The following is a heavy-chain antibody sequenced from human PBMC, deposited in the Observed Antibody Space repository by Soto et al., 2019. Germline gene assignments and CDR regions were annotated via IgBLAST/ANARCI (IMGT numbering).Heavy chain of an antibody. CDR2: ISGGGDRT. CDR1: GYNFATFG. D-gene: IGHD3-10*01. V-gene: IGHV3-23*01. J-gene: IGHJ3*02. Sequence: EGQLLESGGGLRQPGGSLRLSCVASGYNFATFGVNWVRQAPGKGLQWVSAISGGGDRTYYADSVKGRFIISRDNSKNMLFLEMNSLNAEDKAVYYCARRAHFSDGTGSHGFDIWGQGTRVTVSS. CDR3: ARRAHFSDGTGSHGFDI.